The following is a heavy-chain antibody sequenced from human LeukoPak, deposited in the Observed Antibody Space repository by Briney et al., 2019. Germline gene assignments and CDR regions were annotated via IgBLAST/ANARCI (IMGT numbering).Heavy chain of an antibody. Sequence: SETLSLTCAVYGGSFSGYYWSWIRQPPGKGLEWIGEINHSGSTNYNPSLKSRVTISVDTSENQFSLKLSSVTAADTAVYYCARVDDYVWGSYPDYWGQGTLVTVSS. J-gene: IGHJ4*02. CDR1: GGSFSGYY. CDR2: INHSGST. V-gene: IGHV4-34*01. CDR3: ARVDDYVWGSYPDY. D-gene: IGHD3-16*02.